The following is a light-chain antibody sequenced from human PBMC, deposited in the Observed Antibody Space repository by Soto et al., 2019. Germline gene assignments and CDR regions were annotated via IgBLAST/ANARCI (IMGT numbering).Light chain of an antibody. CDR1: SSDVGGYNY. CDR3: TSFTSSSTWV. V-gene: IGLV2-14*03. J-gene: IGLJ3*02. CDR2: EVS. Sequence: ALTQPASVSGSPGQSITISCTGTSSDVGGYNYVSWFQQHPGKAPKLKIYEVSNRPSGVSNRFSGSKSGYTASLTISELQAEDEADYYCTSFTSSSTWVFGGGTK.